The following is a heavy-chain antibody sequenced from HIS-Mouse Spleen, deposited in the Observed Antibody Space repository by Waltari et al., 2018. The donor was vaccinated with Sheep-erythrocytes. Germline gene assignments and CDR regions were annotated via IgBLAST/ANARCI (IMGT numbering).Heavy chain of an antibody. Sequence: EVQLVESGGGLVQPGGSLRLSCAASGFTFSSYWMHWVRQAPGKGLVWVSRINRDGSSTSYADSVKGRFTISRDNAKNTLYLQMNSLRAEDTAVYYCVRETEWELSFDYWGQGTLVTVSS. CDR2: INRDGSST. D-gene: IGHD1-26*01. V-gene: IGHV3-74*01. CDR3: VRETEWELSFDY. J-gene: IGHJ4*02. CDR1: GFTFSSYW.